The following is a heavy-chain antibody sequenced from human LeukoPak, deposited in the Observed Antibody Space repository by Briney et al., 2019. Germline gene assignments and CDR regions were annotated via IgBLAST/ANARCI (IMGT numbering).Heavy chain of an antibody. CDR1: GFTFSSYA. V-gene: IGHV3-30-3*01. D-gene: IGHD2-2*02. CDR3: ARGSGERYCSSTSCYTFDY. J-gene: IGHJ4*02. Sequence: PGRSLRLSCAASGFTFSSYAMHWVRQAPGKGLEWVAVISYDGSNKYYADPVKGRFTISRDNSKNTLYLQMNSLRAEDTAVYYCARGSGERYCSSTSCYTFDYWGQGTLVTVSS. CDR2: ISYDGSNK.